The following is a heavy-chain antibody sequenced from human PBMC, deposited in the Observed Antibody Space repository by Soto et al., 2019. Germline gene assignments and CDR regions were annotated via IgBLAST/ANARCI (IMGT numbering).Heavy chain of an antibody. J-gene: IGHJ4*02. CDR1: GFTFKNYA. Sequence: GGSLRLSCVVSGFTFKNYAMGWVLQSPGKGLEWVSGITASGNSRYYADSVKDRFTISRDNSRNTLFLQVDRRRGEDTGTYYGAKVFAVAGFYFESWGQGTVVTVSS. D-gene: IGHD6-19*01. V-gene: IGHV3-23*01. CDR3: AKVFAVAGFYFES. CDR2: ITASGNSR.